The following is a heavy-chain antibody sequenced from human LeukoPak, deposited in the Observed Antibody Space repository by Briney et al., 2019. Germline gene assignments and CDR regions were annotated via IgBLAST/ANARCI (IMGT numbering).Heavy chain of an antibody. CDR3: ATDRGSRITMVRGVIGHDAFDI. Sequence: ASVKVSCKVSGYTLTELSMHWVRQAPGKGLEWMGGFDPEDGETIYAQKFQGRVTMTEDTSTDTAYMELSSLRSEDTAVYYCATDRGSRITMVRGVIGHDAFDIWGQGTMVTVSS. CDR2: FDPEDGET. V-gene: IGHV1-24*01. J-gene: IGHJ3*02. D-gene: IGHD3-10*01. CDR1: GYTLTELS.